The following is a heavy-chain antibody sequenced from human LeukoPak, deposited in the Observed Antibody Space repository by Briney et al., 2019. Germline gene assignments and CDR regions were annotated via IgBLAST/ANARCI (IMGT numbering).Heavy chain of an antibody. Sequence: QPGGSLRLSCAASGFTFSSYEMNWVRQAPGKGLEWVSYISSGGSTIYYADSVEGRFTISRDNAKNSLYLQMNSLRAEDTAVYYCAREVYYYGSGSYSYYYGMDVWGKGTTVTVSS. CDR3: AREVYYYGSGSYSYYYGMDV. CDR2: ISSGGSTI. V-gene: IGHV3-48*03. D-gene: IGHD3-10*01. J-gene: IGHJ6*04. CDR1: GFTFSSYE.